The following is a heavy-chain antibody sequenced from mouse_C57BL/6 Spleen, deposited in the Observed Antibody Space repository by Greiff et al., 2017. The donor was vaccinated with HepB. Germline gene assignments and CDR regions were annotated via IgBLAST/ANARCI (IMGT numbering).Heavy chain of an antibody. V-gene: IGHV1-22*01. CDR1: GYTFTDYN. CDR3: ARGEKSYDGRAWFAY. J-gene: IGHJ3*01. Sequence: EVQLQQSGPELVKPGASVKMSCKASGYTFTDYNMHWVKQSHGKSLEWIGYINPNNGGTSYNQKFKGKATLTVNKSSSTAYMELRSLTSEDSAVYYCARGEKSYDGRAWFAYWGQGTLVTVSA. CDR2: INPNNGGT. D-gene: IGHD1-1*01.